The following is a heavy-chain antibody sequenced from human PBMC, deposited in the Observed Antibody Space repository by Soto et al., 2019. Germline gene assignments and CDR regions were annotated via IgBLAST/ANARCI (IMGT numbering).Heavy chain of an antibody. V-gene: IGHV4-59*08. CDR3: ARRYGSSFDY. CDR1: GGSISSYY. J-gene: IGHJ4*02. CDR2: IYYSGST. D-gene: IGHD4-17*01. Sequence: QVQLQESGPGLVKPSETLSLTCTVSGGSISSYYWSWIRQSPGKGLEWIGYIYYSGSTNYNPSLRSRVAISVDTSKNQFSLKLSSVTAADTAVYYCARRYGSSFDYWGQGTLVTVSS.